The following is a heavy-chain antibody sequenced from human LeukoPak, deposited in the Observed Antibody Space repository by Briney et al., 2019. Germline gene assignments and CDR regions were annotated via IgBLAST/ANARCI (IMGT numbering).Heavy chain of an antibody. CDR2: IYYSGST. J-gene: IGHJ4*02. D-gene: IGHD3-22*01. Sequence: SETLSLTCTVSGGAIRSSYYYWGWIRQTPGKGLEWIGSIYYSGSTYYNPSLKSRVTISVDTSKNQFSLKLSSVTAADTAVYCCARNYYDSSVYPTYSFDYWGQGTLVTVSS. CDR1: GGAIRSSYYY. CDR3: ARNYYDSSVYPTYSFDY. V-gene: IGHV4-39*01.